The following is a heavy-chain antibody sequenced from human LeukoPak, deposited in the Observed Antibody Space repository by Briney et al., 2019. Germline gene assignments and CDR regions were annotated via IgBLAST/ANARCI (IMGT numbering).Heavy chain of an antibody. Sequence: GGSLRLSCAASGFTVSSNYMSWVRQAPGKGLEWVSVIYSGGSTYYADSVKGRFTISRDNSKNTLYLQMNSLRAEDTAVYYCARAVGSGHYYYYGMDVWGQGTTVTVSS. CDR3: ARAVGSGHYYYYGMDV. CDR1: GFTVSSNY. D-gene: IGHD6-19*01. CDR2: IYSGGST. V-gene: IGHV3-66*01. J-gene: IGHJ6*02.